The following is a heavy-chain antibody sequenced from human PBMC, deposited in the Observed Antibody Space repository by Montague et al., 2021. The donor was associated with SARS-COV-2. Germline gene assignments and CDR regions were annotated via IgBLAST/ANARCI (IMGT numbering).Heavy chain of an antibody. V-gene: IGHV4-59*01. CDR2: IYYSGNT. Sequence: SETLSLTCTVSGGSISSYYWSWIRQPPGKGLEWIGYIYYSGNTNYNPSLKSRVTISVDTSKNQFSLNLSSVNAADTAVYYCARGVSYYVFCGGYDYGMDVWGQGTTVTVSS. CDR1: GGSISSYY. CDR3: ARGVSYYVFCGGYDYGMDV. D-gene: IGHD3-3*01. J-gene: IGHJ6*02.